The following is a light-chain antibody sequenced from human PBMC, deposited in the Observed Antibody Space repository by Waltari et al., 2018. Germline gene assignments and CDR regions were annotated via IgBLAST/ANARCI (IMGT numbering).Light chain of an antibody. Sequence: EIVLTQSPGTLSLSPGERATLACRASQSVGRSLACYQQKPGQAPSLLIYDASRRATGIPDRFSGSGSGTDFSLTISTLEPEDFAVYYCQHYVRLPATFGQGTKVEI. V-gene: IGKV3-20*01. J-gene: IGKJ1*01. CDR3: QHYVRLPAT. CDR1: QSVGRS. CDR2: DAS.